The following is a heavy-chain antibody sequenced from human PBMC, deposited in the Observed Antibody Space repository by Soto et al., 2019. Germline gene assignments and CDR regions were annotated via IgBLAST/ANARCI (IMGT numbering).Heavy chain of an antibody. D-gene: IGHD1-26*01. V-gene: IGHV1-8*01. CDR3: ARGRIVGAALDY. CDR2: MNPNTGNI. Sequence: QVQLVQSGAEVKKSGASVKVSCKASGYTFTSSDINWVRQATGQGLEWMGWMNPNTGNIGYTQRFQGXVXXXRXXSITTAYMELSGLKSDDTAVYYCARGRIVGAALDYWGQGTLVTVSS. J-gene: IGHJ4*02. CDR1: GYTFTSSD.